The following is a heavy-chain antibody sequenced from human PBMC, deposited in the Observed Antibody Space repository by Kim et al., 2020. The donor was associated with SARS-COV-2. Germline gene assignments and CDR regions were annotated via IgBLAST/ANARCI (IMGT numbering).Heavy chain of an antibody. Sequence: GGSLRLSCAASGFTFSSYAMHWVRQAPGKGLEWVAVISYDGSNKYYADSVKGRFTISIDNSKNTLYLQMNSLRAEDTAVYYCARDKKGGYDYGGYYYYGMDVWGQGTTVTVSS. V-gene: IGHV3-30-3*01. CDR3: ARDKKGGYDYGGYYYYGMDV. CDR1: GFTFSSYA. CDR2: ISYDGSNK. J-gene: IGHJ6*02. D-gene: IGHD5-12*01.